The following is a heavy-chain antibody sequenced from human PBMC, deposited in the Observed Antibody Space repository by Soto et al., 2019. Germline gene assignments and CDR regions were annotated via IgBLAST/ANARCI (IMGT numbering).Heavy chain of an antibody. CDR2: INHSGST. V-gene: IGHV4-34*01. CDR3: ARGYYSSGHACFDY. Sequence: QVQLQQWGAGLLQPSETLSLTCAVYGGSFSGYYWSRVSQPPGKGLEWMVEINHSGSTNYNPSLKSRVTISVDTSKNQFSLKLSSVTAADTAAYYCARGYYSSGHACFDYWGQGTLVTVSS. CDR1: GGSFSGYY. D-gene: IGHD6-19*01. J-gene: IGHJ4*02.